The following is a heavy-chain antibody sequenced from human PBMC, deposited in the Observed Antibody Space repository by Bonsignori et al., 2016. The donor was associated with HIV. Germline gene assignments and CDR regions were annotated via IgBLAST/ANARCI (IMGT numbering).Heavy chain of an antibody. CDR3: AVPYSSSWLSAFDI. V-gene: IGHV1-69*01. J-gene: IGHJ3*02. CDR2: IIPIFGTA. Sequence: WVRQAPGQGLEWMGGIIPIFGTANYAQKFQGRVTITADESTSTAYMELSSLRSEDTAVYYCAVPYSSSWLSAFDIWGQGTMVTVSS. D-gene: IGHD6-13*01.